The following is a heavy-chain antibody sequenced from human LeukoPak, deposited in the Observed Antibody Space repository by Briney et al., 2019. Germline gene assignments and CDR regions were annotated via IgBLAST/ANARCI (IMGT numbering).Heavy chain of an antibody. CDR3: ARDSGSGVDAFDI. Sequence: GGSLRLSCAASGFTVSSNYMSWDRQAPGKGLEWVSVIYSGGSTYYADSVKGRFTISRDNSKNTLYLQMNSLRAEDTAVYYCARDSGSGVDAFDIWGQGTMVTVSS. CDR1: GFTVSSNY. CDR2: IYSGGST. V-gene: IGHV3-66*01. J-gene: IGHJ3*02. D-gene: IGHD3-10*01.